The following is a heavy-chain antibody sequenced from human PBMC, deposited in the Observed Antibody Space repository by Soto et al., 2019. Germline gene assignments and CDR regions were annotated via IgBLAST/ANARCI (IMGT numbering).Heavy chain of an antibody. CDR2: IYPGDSDT. CDR3: ARQLSTYYYDSSGLAY. D-gene: IGHD3-22*01. J-gene: IGHJ4*02. CDR1: GYSFTSYW. V-gene: IGHV5-51*01. Sequence: GESLKISCKGSGYSFTSYWIGWVRQMPGKGLEWMGIIYPGDSDTRYSPSFQGQVTISADKSISTAYLQWSSLKASDTAMYYCARQLSTYYYDSSGLAYWGQGTLVTVSS.